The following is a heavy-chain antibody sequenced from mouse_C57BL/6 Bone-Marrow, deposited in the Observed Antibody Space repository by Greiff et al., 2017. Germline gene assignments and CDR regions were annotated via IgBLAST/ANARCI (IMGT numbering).Heavy chain of an antibody. J-gene: IGHJ2*01. CDR1: GYTFTSYG. D-gene: IGHD1-1*01. Sequence: VQRVESGAELARPGASVKLSCKASGYTFTSYGISWVKQRTGQGLEWIGEIYPRSGNTYYNEKFKGKATLTADKSSSTAYMELRSLTSEDAAVYFCARRDYYGSRGNYWGQGTTLTVSS. CDR3: ARRDYYGSRGNY. V-gene: IGHV1-81*01. CDR2: IYPRSGNT.